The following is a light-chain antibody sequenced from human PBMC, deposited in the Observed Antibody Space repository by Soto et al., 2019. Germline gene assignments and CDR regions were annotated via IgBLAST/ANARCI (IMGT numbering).Light chain of an antibody. V-gene: IGKV3-20*01. Sequence: EIVLAQSPDTLSLSPGERATLSCRASQSVSNNWLAWYQQKPGQAPRLLIYSASSRPGGIPDKFSGSGSGTDFTLTINRVEPEDFAVYYCQQYGTSPYTFAQGTKLEI. CDR2: SAS. CDR1: QSVSNNW. J-gene: IGKJ2*01. CDR3: QQYGTSPYT.